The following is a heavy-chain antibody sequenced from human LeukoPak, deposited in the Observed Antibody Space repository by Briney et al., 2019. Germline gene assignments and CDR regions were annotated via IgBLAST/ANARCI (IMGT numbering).Heavy chain of an antibody. V-gene: IGHV3-9*01. CDR3: AKDSFDFWSGYFD. CDR1: GFTFDDYA. J-gene: IGHJ4*02. D-gene: IGHD3-3*01. CDR2: ISWNSGSI. Sequence: PGGSLRLSCAASGFTFDDYAMHWVRHAPGKGLEWVSGISWNSGSIGYADSVKGRFTISRDNAKNSLYLQMNSLRAEDTALYYRAKDSFDFWSGYFDWGQGTLVTVSS.